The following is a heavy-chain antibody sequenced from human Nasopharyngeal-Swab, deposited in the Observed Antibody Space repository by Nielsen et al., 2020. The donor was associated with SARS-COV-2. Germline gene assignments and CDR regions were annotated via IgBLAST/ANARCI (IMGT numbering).Heavy chain of an antibody. D-gene: IGHD5-18*01. CDR2: IWYDGSNK. V-gene: IGHV3-33*01. J-gene: IGHJ4*02. Sequence: WIRQPPGKGLEWVAVIWYDGSNKYYADSVKGRFTISRDNSKNMLYLQMNSLRAEDTAVYYCARVPGDTAMASDYWGQGTLVTVSS. CDR3: ARVPGDTAMASDY.